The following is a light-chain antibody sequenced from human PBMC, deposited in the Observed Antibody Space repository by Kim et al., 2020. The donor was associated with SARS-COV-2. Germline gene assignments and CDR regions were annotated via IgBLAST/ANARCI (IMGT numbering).Light chain of an antibody. CDR2: GAS. Sequence: SASVGDRFTITCRASQGIDNYLACYQQKPGKVPKLLIYGASTLQPGVPSRFSGSASGTDFTLTISSLQPEDVATYYCQKYNSGPYTFGQGTKLEI. V-gene: IGKV1-27*01. CDR3: QKYNSGPYT. CDR1: QGIDNY. J-gene: IGKJ2*01.